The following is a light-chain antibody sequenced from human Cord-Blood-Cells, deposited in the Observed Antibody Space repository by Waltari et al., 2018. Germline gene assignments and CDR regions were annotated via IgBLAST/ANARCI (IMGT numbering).Light chain of an antibody. J-gene: IGLJ1*01. CDR2: DVS. CDR3: SSYTSSSTPYV. CDR1: SSDVGGYNY. Sequence: QSALTQPASVSGSPGQSITISCTGTSSDVGGYNYVSWYPQHPGKAPKLMIYDVSNRPSGVSNRFSGSKSGNTASLTSSGLQAEDEADYYCSSYTSSSTPYVFGTGTKVTVL. V-gene: IGLV2-14*01.